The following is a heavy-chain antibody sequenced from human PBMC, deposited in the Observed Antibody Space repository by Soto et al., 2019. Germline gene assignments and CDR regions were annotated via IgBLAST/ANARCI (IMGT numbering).Heavy chain of an antibody. J-gene: IGHJ4*02. CDR1: GGTFSSYT. CDR2: IIPILGIA. D-gene: IGHD4-17*01. CDR3: ARADYDYGGLFVY. Sequence: QVQLVQSGAEVKKPGSSVKVSCKASGGTFSSYTISWVRQAPGQGLEWMGRIIPILGIANYAQKFQGRVTITADKSTSTAYMELSSLRSEDTAVYYCARADYDYGGLFVYWGQGTLVTVSS. V-gene: IGHV1-69*02.